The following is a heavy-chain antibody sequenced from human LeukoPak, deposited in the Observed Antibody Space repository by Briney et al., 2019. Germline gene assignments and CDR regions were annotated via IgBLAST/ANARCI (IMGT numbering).Heavy chain of an antibody. CDR3: AKDAAKYYDSSGYYGTLFDY. Sequence: GGSLRLSCAASGFTLSRYAMSWVRRAPGKGLEWVSAINGSGCSKYYADSVKGRFTISRENSKNTLYLQMNGLRAEDTAVYYCAKDAAKYYDSSGYYGTLFDYWGQGTLVTVSS. V-gene: IGHV3-23*01. J-gene: IGHJ4*02. D-gene: IGHD3-22*01. CDR1: GFTLSRYA. CDR2: INGSGCSK.